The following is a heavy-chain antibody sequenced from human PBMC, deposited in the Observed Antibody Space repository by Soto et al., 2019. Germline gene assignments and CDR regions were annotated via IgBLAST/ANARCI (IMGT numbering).Heavy chain of an antibody. CDR1: GFTFGDYA. V-gene: IGHV3-49*03. CDR2: IRSKAYGGTT. CDR3: TSTDYYGLPSMDV. J-gene: IGHJ6*02. D-gene: IGHD3-10*01. Sequence: GGSLRLSCTASGFTFGDYAMSWFRQAPGKGLEWVGFIRSKAYGGTTEYAASVKGRFTISRDDSKSIAYLQMNSLKTEDTAVYYCTSTDYYGLPSMDVWGQGTTVTVSS.